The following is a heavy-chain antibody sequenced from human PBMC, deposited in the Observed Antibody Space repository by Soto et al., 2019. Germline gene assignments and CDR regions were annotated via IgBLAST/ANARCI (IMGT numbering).Heavy chain of an antibody. CDR2: ISGSGGST. CDR1: GFTFSSYA. Sequence: EVQLLESGGGLVQPGGSLRLSCAASGFTFSSYAMSWVRQAPGKGLEWVSAISGSGGSTYYADSVKGRFTISRDNSKNTMYRQMNSMRAEDTAVYYCEKSKRWGYYDSSGYYHDYWGQGTLFTVSS. CDR3: EKSKRWGYYDSSGYYHDY. J-gene: IGHJ4*02. V-gene: IGHV3-23*01. D-gene: IGHD3-22*01.